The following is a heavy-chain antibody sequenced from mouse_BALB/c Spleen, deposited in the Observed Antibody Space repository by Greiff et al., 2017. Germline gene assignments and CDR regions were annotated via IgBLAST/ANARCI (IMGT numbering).Heavy chain of an antibody. V-gene: IGHV1-54*03. CDR3: ARSGLPPSY. CDR1: GYAFTNYL. Sequence: QVQLQQSGAELVRPGTSVKVSCKASGYAFTNYLIEWVKQRPGQGLEWIGVINPGSGGTNYNEKFKGKATLTADKSSSTAYMQLSSLTSDDSAVYFCARSGLPPSYWGQGTTLTVSS. CDR2: INPGSGGT. J-gene: IGHJ2*01. D-gene: IGHD2-2*01.